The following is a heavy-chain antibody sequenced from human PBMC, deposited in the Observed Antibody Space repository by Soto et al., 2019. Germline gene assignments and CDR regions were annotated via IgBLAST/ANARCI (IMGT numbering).Heavy chain of an antibody. Sequence: GGSLRLSCAASGFTFSSFAMSWVRQAPGKGLEWVSAISASGDGTYYADSVEGRFTISRDNSKNTLYLQMSSLRAEDTAVYYCAKVDGFLWFELDSWGQGTLVTVSS. CDR3: AKVDGFLWFELDS. CDR1: GFTFSSFA. CDR2: ISASGDGT. D-gene: IGHD3-10*01. J-gene: IGHJ4*02. V-gene: IGHV3-23*01.